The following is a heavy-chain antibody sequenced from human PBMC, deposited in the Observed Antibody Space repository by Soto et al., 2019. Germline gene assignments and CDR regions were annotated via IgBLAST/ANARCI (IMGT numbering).Heavy chain of an antibody. CDR1: GFTFSSYA. CDR3: APSYYDSSGSYLDY. CDR2: ISYDGSNK. D-gene: IGHD3-22*01. V-gene: IGHV3-30-3*01. Sequence: QVQLVESGGGVVQPGRSLRLSCAASGFTFSSYAMHWVRQAPGKGLEWVAVISYDGSNKYYADSVKGRFTISRDNSKNTPHPQMNSLRAEDPAVYYCAPSYYDSSGSYLDYWGQGTRVTVSS. J-gene: IGHJ4*02.